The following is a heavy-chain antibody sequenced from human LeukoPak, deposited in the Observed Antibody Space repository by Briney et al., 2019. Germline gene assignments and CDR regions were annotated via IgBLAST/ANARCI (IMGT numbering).Heavy chain of an antibody. Sequence: SETLSLTCTVSGGSISSRSYYWGWIRQPPGKGLEWIGSIYYSGSSYYNPSLKSRVTISVDTSKNQFSLKLSSVTAADTAVYYCARDQGDRTEYNWFDSWGQGTLVTVSS. D-gene: IGHD2-21*02. V-gene: IGHV4-39*07. J-gene: IGHJ5*01. CDR3: ARDQGDRTEYNWFDS. CDR2: IYYSGSS. CDR1: GGSISSRSYY.